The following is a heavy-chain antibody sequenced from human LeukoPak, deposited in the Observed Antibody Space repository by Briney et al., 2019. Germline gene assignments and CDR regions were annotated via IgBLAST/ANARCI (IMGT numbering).Heavy chain of an antibody. CDR3: ARYYDSSGYMWFDP. CDR2: IWYDGSNK. D-gene: IGHD3-22*01. V-gene: IGHV3-33*01. Sequence: GGSLRLSCAASGFTFSSYGMHWVRQAPGKGLEWVAVIWYDGSNKYYADSVKGRFTISRDNSKNTLYLQMNSLRAGDTAVYYCARYYDSSGYMWFDPWGQGTLVTVSS. J-gene: IGHJ5*02. CDR1: GFTFSSYG.